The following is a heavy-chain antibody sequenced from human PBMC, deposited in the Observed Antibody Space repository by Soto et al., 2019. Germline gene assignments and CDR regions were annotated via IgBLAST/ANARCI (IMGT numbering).Heavy chain of an antibody. CDR2: ISGSGGST. CDR1: GFTFSSYA. CDR3: AKLYSGSYTRGYFDY. V-gene: IGHV3-23*01. J-gene: IGHJ4*02. Sequence: HPGGSLRLSCAASGFTFSSYAMSWVRQAPGKGLEWVSAISGSGGSTYYADSVKGRFTISRDNSKNTLYLQMNSLRAEDTAVYYCAKLYSGSYTRGYFDYWGQGTLVTVSS. D-gene: IGHD1-26*01.